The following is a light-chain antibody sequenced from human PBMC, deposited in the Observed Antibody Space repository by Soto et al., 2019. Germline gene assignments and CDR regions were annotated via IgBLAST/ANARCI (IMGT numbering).Light chain of an antibody. V-gene: IGKV1-17*03. CDR3: LQHNGYPRT. CDR1: QDISNY. Sequence: DIQMTQSPSAMSASVGDRFTMTCRASQDISNYLEWFQQKPGKGPKRLIYAASSLQSGVPSRFRGSGPGTEFTLTISSLQPEDFASYYCLQHNGYPRTFGQGTKVDIK. J-gene: IGKJ1*01. CDR2: AAS.